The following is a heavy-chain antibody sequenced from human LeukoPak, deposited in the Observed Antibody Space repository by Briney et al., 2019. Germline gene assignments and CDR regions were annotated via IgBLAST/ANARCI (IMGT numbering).Heavy chain of an antibody. CDR3: VRDFRSADY. CDR1: GFSFSTYC. V-gene: IGHV3-74*01. Sequence: PGGSLRLSCAAPGFSFSTYCMHWVRQAPGKGPMWVSRICPDGTVTNYADSVKARFSISRDNARNTVYLQMNSLRAEDTAVYYCVRDFRSADYWGQGTLVTVSS. J-gene: IGHJ4*02. CDR2: ICPDGTVT.